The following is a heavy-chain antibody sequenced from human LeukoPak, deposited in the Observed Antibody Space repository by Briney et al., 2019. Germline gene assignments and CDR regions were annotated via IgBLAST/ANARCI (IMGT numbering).Heavy chain of an antibody. V-gene: IGHV4-39*01. CDR1: GGTISRTSYY. CDR3: ARGAHPRGKAHDY. Sequence: PSETLSLTCTVSGGTISRTSYYWGWIRQSPGKGLEWIGSIYSSGSTHYNPSLKSRVNISVDTSKNQFSLKLASVAATDTAVYYCARGAHPRGKAHDYWGQGTLVTVSS. CDR2: IYSSGST. J-gene: IGHJ4*02. D-gene: IGHD6-6*01.